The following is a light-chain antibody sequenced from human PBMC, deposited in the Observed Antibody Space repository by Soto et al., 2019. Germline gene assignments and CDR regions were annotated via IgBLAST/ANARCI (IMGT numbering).Light chain of an antibody. V-gene: IGKV3-11*01. Sequence: EIVLTQSPATLSLSPGERATLSCRASQSVSSSLAWYQQKPGQAPRLLIYDVSYRATGIPARFSGSGSGTDFTLNISCLEPEDFAVYYCQQRINWPLTFGGGTKVEIK. J-gene: IGKJ4*01. CDR3: QQRINWPLT. CDR2: DVS. CDR1: QSVSSS.